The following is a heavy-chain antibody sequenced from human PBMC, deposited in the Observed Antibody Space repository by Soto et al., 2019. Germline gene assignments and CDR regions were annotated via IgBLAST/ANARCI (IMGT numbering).Heavy chain of an antibody. CDR1: GFTFSSYW. CDR3: AREYEAGFSLIVVTSVSFANWFDP. Sequence: HPGGSLRLSCAASGFTFSSYWMSWVRQAPGKGLEWVANIKQDGSEKYYVDSVKGRFTISRDNAKNSLYLQMNSLRAEDTAVYYCAREYEAGFSLIVVTSVSFANWFDPLGQGTLVTVSS. CDR2: IKQDGSEK. D-gene: IGHD3-22*01. V-gene: IGHV3-7*03. J-gene: IGHJ5*02.